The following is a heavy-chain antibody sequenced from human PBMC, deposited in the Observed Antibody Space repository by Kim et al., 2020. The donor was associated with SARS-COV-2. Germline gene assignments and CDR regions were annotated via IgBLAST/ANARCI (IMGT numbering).Heavy chain of an antibody. CDR1: GGSISSSSYY. Sequence: SETLSLTCTVSGGSISSSSYYWGWIRQPPGKGLEWIGSIYYSGSTYYNPSLKSRVTISVDTSKNQFSLKLSSVTAADTAVYYCARVLAAAANNWFDPWGQGTLVTVSS. CDR3: ARVLAAAANNWFDP. D-gene: IGHD6-13*01. V-gene: IGHV4-39*01. J-gene: IGHJ5*02. CDR2: IYYSGST.